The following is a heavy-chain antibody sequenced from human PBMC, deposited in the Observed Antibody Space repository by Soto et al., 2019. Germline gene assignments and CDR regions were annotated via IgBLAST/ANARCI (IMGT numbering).Heavy chain of an antibody. CDR3: ASVTFGGVVLAH. CDR1: AASFSKYY. Sequence: TLSLTCTVSAASFSKYYWTWIRQPPGKGLEWIGYIYFNGNTNYNPSLKRRVTISVDTSKKQISLNLTSVTDADTAVYFCASVTFGGVVLAHWGQGTLVTVSS. V-gene: IGHV4-59*13. D-gene: IGHD3-16*01. CDR2: IYFNGNT. J-gene: IGHJ4*02.